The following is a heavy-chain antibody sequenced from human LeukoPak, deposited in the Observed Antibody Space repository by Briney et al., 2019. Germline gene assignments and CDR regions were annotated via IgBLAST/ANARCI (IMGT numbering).Heavy chain of an antibody. CDR1: GFTFSSYG. CDR3: AKDLSVVGATYVGGFDY. Sequence: GRSLRPSCAASGFTFSSYGMHWVRQAPGKGLEWVAVISYDGSNKYYADSVKGRFTISRDNSKNTLYLQMNSLRAEDTAVYYCAKDLSVVGATYVGGFDYWGQGTLVTVSS. CDR2: ISYDGSNK. V-gene: IGHV3-30*18. D-gene: IGHD1-26*01. J-gene: IGHJ4*02.